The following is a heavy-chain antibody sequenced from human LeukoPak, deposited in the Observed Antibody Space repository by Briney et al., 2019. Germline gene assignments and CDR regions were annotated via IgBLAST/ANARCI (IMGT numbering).Heavy chain of an antibody. D-gene: IGHD4-17*01. V-gene: IGHV4-34*01. CDR3: ARADDNGDYVSFRSSLDY. J-gene: IGHJ4*02. CDR1: GGSFSSYY. Sequence: SETLSLTCAVYGGSFSSYYWSWIRQPPGKGLEWIGEINDSGSTNYNPSLKSRVIISVDTSKKQFSLRLSSVTAADTALYYCARADDNGDYVSFRSSLDYWGQETLVTVSS. CDR2: INDSGST.